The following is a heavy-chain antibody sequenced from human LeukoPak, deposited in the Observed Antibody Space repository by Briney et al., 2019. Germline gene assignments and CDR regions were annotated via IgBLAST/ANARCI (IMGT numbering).Heavy chain of an antibody. CDR1: GYTFTGYY. CDR3: ARDGYYGSGSYYNHDFDY. CDR2: INPNSGGT. J-gene: IGHJ4*02. D-gene: IGHD3-10*01. Sequence: ASVKVSCKASGYTFTGYYMHWVRQAPGQGLEWIGWINPNSGGTNYAQKFQGRVTMTRDTSISTAYMELSRLRSDDTAVYYCARDGYYGSGSYYNHDFDYWGQGTLVTVSS. V-gene: IGHV1-2*02.